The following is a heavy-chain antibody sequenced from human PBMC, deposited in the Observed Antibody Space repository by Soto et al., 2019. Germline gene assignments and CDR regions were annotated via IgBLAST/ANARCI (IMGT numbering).Heavy chain of an antibody. CDR1: GDSISTVDYF. CDR3: ARGRYCLTGRCFPNWFDS. Sequence: SETLSLTCSVSGDSISTVDYFWAWIRQPPGQALEYIGYIYKSATTYYNPSFEGRVAISLNTSKSHFSLNVTSVTAADTAVYFCARGRYCLTGRCFPNWFDSWGQGTLVTVSS. D-gene: IGHD2-15*01. CDR2: IYKSATT. V-gene: IGHV4-30-4*01. J-gene: IGHJ5*01.